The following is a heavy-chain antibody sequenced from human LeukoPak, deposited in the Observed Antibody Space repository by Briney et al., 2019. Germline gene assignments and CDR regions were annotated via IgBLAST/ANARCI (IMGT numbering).Heavy chain of an antibody. CDR2: ISWNSGSI. D-gene: IGHD3-10*01. CDR1: GFTFDDYA. V-gene: IGHV3-9*01. CDR3: AKDALLLWFGELLYIDY. Sequence: GGSLRLSCAASGFTFDDYAMHWVRQAPGKGLEWVSGISWNSGSIGYADSVKGRFTISRDNSKNTLYLQMNSLRAEDTAVYYCAKDALLLWFGELLYIDYWGQGTLVTVSS. J-gene: IGHJ4*02.